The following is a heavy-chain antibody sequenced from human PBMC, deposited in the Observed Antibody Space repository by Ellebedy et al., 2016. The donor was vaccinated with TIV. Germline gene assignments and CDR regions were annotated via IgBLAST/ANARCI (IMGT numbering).Heavy chain of an antibody. J-gene: IGHJ5*01. CDR2: IKQDGSEQDGSEK. Sequence: GESLKISCAASGFTFSSYAMSWVRQAPGKGLERVAYIKQDGSEQDGSEKYYVDSVTGRFTISRDNAKNSVYLQMNSLRAEDTAVYYCARDTGSGWFGYWGQGTLVIVSS. V-gene: IGHV3-7*03. CDR1: GFTFSSYA. D-gene: IGHD6-19*01. CDR3: ARDTGSGWFGY.